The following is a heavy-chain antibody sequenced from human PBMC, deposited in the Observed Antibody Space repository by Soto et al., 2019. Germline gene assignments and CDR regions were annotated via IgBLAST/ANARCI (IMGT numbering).Heavy chain of an antibody. Sequence: PXATLWLSCVVSGHCLSSAYYWCWIRQPPGKGLEWIGSMYHSGSTFYNPSLKSRVTISMVTSNNQFSLKLRSATAADTAVYYCEAYDFSGAAAFDVWGLGIMVTVSS. CDR2: MYHSGST. V-gene: IGHV4-38-2*01. D-gene: IGHD3-3*01. CDR3: EAYDFSGAAAFDV. J-gene: IGHJ3*01. CDR1: GHCLSSAYY.